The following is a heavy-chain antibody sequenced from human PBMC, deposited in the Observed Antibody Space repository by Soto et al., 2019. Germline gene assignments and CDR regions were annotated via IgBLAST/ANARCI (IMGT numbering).Heavy chain of an antibody. CDR2: IWYDGSNK. CDR1: GFTFSSYG. CDR3: ARDGIGDYSSSCDY. Sequence: PGGSLRLSCAASGFTFSSYGMHWVRQAPGKGLEWVAVIWYDGSNKYYADSVKGRFTISRDNSKNTLYLQMNSLRAEDTAVYYCARDGIGDYSSSCDYWGQGTLVTVS. V-gene: IGHV3-33*01. D-gene: IGHD6-6*01. J-gene: IGHJ4*02.